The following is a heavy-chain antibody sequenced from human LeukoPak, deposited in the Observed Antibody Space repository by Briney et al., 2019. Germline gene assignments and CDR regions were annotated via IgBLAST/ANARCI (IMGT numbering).Heavy chain of an antibody. V-gene: IGHV1-2*02. D-gene: IGHD6-13*01. CDR3: ARQRDTGGIAAAGISTGI. CDR2: INPNSGGT. J-gene: IGHJ3*02. Sequence: ASVKVSCKASGYTFTGYYMHWVRQAPGQGLEWMGWINPNSGGTNYAQKFQGRVTMTRDTSISTAYMELSRLRSDDTAVYYCARQRDTGGIAAAGISTGIWGQGTMVTVSS. CDR1: GYTFTGYY.